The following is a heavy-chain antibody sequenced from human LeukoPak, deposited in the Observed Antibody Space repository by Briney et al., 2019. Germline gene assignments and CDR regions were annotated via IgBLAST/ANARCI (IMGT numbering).Heavy chain of an antibody. Sequence: PGGSLRLSCAASGFTFSSYWMHWVRQAPGKGLVWVSRINTDGSSTKYTDSVKGRFTISRDNAKNTMYLQMNSLRAEDTAVYYCARDLFDWLSGTFDYWGQGTLVTVSS. J-gene: IGHJ4*02. CDR2: INTDGSST. CDR3: ARDLFDWLSGTFDY. V-gene: IGHV3-74*03. CDR1: GFTFSSYW. D-gene: IGHD3-9*01.